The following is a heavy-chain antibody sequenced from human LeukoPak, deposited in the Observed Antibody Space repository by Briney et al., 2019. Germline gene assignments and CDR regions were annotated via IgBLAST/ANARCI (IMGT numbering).Heavy chain of an antibody. D-gene: IGHD3-10*01. CDR2: ISYDGSNK. V-gene: IGHV3-30*18. J-gene: IGHJ4*02. Sequence: GGSLRLSCAASGFTFSSYGMHWVRQAPGKGLEWVAVISYDGSNKYYADSVKGRFTISRDNSKNTLYLQMNGLRAEDTAVYYCAKVGSLQAGYYFDYWGQGTLVTVSS. CDR1: GFTFSSYG. CDR3: AKVGSLQAGYYFDY.